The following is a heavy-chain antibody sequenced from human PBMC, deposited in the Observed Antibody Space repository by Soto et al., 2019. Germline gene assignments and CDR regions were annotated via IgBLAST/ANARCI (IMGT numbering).Heavy chain of an antibody. CDR2: ISGSGGST. J-gene: IGHJ6*02. CDR1: GFTFSSYA. V-gene: IGHV3-23*01. Sequence: EVQLLESGGGLVQPGGSLRLSCAASGFTFSSYAMSWVRQAPGKGLEWVSGISGSGGSTYYADSVKGRFTISRDNSKNTLYLQMNSLRAGDTAVYYYASAAREYYYYGMDVWGQGTTVTVSS. CDR3: ASAAREYYYYGMDV.